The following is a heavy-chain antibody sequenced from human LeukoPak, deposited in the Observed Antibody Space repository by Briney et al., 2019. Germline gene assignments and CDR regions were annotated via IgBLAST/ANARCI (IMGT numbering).Heavy chain of an antibody. J-gene: IGHJ3*02. CDR3: ARDYGDYVGAFDT. Sequence: SETLSLTCTVSGGSISSYYWNWIRQPPGKGLEWIGLIHYSGSTNYNPSLKSRLTMSVDTSKNQFSLKLSSVTAADTAVYYCARDYGDYVGAFDTWGQGTMVTVSS. D-gene: IGHD4-17*01. CDR1: GGSISSYY. CDR2: IHYSGST. V-gene: IGHV4-59*12.